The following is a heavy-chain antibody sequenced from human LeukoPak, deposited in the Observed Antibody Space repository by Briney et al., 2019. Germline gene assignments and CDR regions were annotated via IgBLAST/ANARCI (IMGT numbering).Heavy chain of an antibody. J-gene: IGHJ4*02. Sequence: PGGSLRLSCAASGLTFSTYAMHWVRQAPGKGLEWVALIWYDGSNKYYADSVKGRFTISRDNSKNPLYLQMSSLRAEDTAVYYCGRDGGRPYYSGSGSPYYFDYWGQGTLVTVSS. CDR2: IWYDGSNK. CDR1: GLTFSTYA. D-gene: IGHD3-10*01. V-gene: IGHV3-33*01. CDR3: GRDGGRPYYSGSGSPYYFDY.